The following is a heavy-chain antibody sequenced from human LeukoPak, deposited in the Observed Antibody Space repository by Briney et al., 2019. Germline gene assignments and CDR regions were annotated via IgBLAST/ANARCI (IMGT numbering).Heavy chain of an antibody. D-gene: IGHD3-10*01. CDR3: ARGSIYYYGSGSYRPTRNQFDP. J-gene: IGHJ5*02. Sequence: ASVKVSCKASGYTFTSYAMNWVRQAPGQGLEWMGWINTNTGNPTYAQGFTGRFVFSLDTSVSTAYLQISSLKAEDTAVYYCARGSIYYYGSGSYRPTRNQFDPWGQGTLVTVSS. V-gene: IGHV7-4-1*02. CDR1: GYTFTSYA. CDR2: INTNTGNP.